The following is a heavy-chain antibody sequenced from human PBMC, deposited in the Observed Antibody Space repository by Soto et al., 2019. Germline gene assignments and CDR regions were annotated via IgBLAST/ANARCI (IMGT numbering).Heavy chain of an antibody. Sequence: QVQLVQSGAEVKKSGSSVKVACKVSGDTFSNYAINWVRRAPGQGLEGMGAIVPIFRTTNYAQKFQGRVTITADESTITAYMELSRLRSDDTATYYCAREASAPGTFREDASDIWGQGTKVTVSS. CDR2: IVPIFRTT. J-gene: IGHJ3*02. D-gene: IGHD1-7*01. CDR3: AREASAPGTFREDASDI. V-gene: IGHV1-69*12. CDR1: GDTFSNYA.